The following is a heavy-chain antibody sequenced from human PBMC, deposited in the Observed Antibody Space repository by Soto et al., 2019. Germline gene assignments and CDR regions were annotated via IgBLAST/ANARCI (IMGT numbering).Heavy chain of an antibody. V-gene: IGHV5-51*01. D-gene: IGHD2-2*01. CDR1: GYSFTSYW. CDR3: ARHLGYCSSTSCRLNYYGMDV. J-gene: IGHJ6*02. Sequence: GESLKISCKGSGYSFTSYWIGWVRQMPGKGLEWMGIIYPGGSDTRYSPSFQGQVTISADKSISTAYLQWSSLKASDTAMYYCARHLGYCSSTSCRLNYYGMDVWGQGTTVTVSS. CDR2: IYPGGSDT.